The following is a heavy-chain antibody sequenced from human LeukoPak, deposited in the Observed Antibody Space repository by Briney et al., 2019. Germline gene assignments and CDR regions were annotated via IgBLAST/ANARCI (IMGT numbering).Heavy chain of an antibody. D-gene: IGHD4-23*01. CDR3: ARAAVVTSPFDY. Sequence: PGGSLRLSCAASGFTFSSYSMNWVRQAPGKGLEWVSSISSNSSYIYYADSVKGRFTISRDNAKNSLDLQMNSLRAEDTAMYYCARAAVVTSPFDYWGQGTLVTVSS. CDR2: ISSNSSYI. CDR1: GFTFSSYS. V-gene: IGHV3-21*04. J-gene: IGHJ4*02.